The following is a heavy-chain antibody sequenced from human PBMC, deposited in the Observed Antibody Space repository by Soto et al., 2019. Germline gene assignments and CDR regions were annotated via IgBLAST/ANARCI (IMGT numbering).Heavy chain of an antibody. V-gene: IGHV1-18*01. Sequence: ASVKVSCKASGYTFTSYGISWVRQAPGQGLEWMGWISAYNGNTNYAQKLQGRVTMTTDTSTSTAYMELRSLRSDDTAVYSCARVPSISGARSFDYWGQGTLVTVSS. CDR1: GYTFTSYG. D-gene: IGHD1-7*01. CDR3: ARVPSISGARSFDY. CDR2: ISAYNGNT. J-gene: IGHJ4*02.